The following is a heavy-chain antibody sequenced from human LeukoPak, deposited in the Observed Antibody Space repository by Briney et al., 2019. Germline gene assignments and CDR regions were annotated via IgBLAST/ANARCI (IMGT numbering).Heavy chain of an antibody. V-gene: IGHV1-18*01. CDR3: ARDSIVAAGNYYFDH. D-gene: IGHD1-26*01. CDR1: GYTFTSYG. Sequence: GASVKVSCKASGYTFTSYGISWVRQAPGQGLEWMGWISAYNGNTNYAQKLQGRVTMTTDTSTSTAYMELRSLRSDDTAVYYCARDSIVAAGNYYFDHWGQGTLVTVSS. J-gene: IGHJ4*02. CDR2: ISAYNGNT.